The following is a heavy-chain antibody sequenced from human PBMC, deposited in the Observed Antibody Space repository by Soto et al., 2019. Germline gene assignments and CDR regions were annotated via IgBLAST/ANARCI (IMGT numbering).Heavy chain of an antibody. CDR3: VKNSGWFNT. CDR1: GFTFGTTD. Sequence: QLLQSGGGLVQPGGSLTLSCAASGFTFGTTDMSWVRQAPGEGLEWVSTIDGRGGITYYADSVKGRFTISGDNSRNTVYLQMNSLRGDDTALYYCVKNSGWFNTWGQGALVTVSS. CDR2: IDGRGGIT. V-gene: IGHV3-23*01. J-gene: IGHJ5*02. D-gene: IGHD3-10*01.